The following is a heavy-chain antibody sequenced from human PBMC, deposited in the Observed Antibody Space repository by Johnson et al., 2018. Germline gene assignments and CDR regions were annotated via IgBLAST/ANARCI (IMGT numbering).Heavy chain of an antibody. J-gene: IGHJ3*02. CDR1: GFTFDDYA. Sequence: EQLVESGGGLVQPGRSLRLSCAASGFTFDDYAMHWVRQAPGKGLEWVSGISGSGGSTYYADSVKGRFTISRDNSKNTLYLQMNSLRAEDTAVYYCAKVGGAFDIWGQGTMVTVSS. D-gene: IGHD1-26*01. CDR2: ISGSGGST. CDR3: AKVGGAFDI. V-gene: IGHV3-23*04.